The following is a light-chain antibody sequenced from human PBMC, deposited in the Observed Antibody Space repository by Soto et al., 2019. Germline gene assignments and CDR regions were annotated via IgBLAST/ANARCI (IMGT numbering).Light chain of an antibody. V-gene: IGLV1-47*02. CDR3: AAWDDSPSGVV. CDR1: SSNIGSNY. J-gene: IGLJ2*01. CDR2: SNN. Sequence: QAVVTQPPSESGTPGQRVTISCSGSSSNIGSNYVYWYQQLPGTAPKLLIYSNNQRPSGVPDRFSGSKSGTSASLAISGLRSEDEADYYCAAWDDSPSGVVFGGGTKLTVL.